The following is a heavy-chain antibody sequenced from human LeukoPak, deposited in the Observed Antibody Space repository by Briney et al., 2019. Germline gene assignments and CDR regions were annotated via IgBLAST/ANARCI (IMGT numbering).Heavy chain of an antibody. CDR3: ARGKYSSSLDY. J-gene: IGHJ4*02. D-gene: IGHD6-13*01. V-gene: IGHV4-59*08. CDR1: GGSLSSYY. CDR2: IHYSGST. Sequence: SETLSLTCTVSGGSLSSYYWSWIRQPPGKGLEWIGYIHYSGSTNYNPSLKSRVTISVDTSKNQFSLKLSSVTAADTAVYYCARGKYSSSLDYWGQGTLVTVSS.